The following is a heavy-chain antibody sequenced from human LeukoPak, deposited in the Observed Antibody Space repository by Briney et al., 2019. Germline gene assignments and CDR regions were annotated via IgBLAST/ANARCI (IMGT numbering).Heavy chain of an antibody. Sequence: PSETLSLTCTASGGSISSSSYYWGWIRQPPGKGLEWTGSIYYSGSTYYNPSLKSRVTISVDTSKNQFSLKLSSVTAADTAVYYCARSIYDILTGYRNEYFQHWGQGTLVTVSS. V-gene: IGHV4-39*01. CDR3: ARSIYDILTGYRNEYFQH. CDR1: GGSISSSSYY. J-gene: IGHJ1*01. CDR2: IYYSGST. D-gene: IGHD3-9*01.